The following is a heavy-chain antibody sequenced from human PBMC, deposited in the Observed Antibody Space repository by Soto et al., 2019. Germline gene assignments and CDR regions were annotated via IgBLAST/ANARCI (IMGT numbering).Heavy chain of an antibody. V-gene: IGHV4-59*01. J-gene: IGHJ3*02. CDR3: ARDSMGLRTAFDI. Sequence: SETLSLTCTVSGGSISSYYWSWIRQPPGKGLEWIGYIYYGGSTSYNPSLKSRVTISVDTSKNQFSLKLSSVTAADTAVYYCARDSMGLRTAFDIWGQGTMVTVSS. CDR2: IYYGGST. D-gene: IGHD4-17*01. CDR1: GGSISSYY.